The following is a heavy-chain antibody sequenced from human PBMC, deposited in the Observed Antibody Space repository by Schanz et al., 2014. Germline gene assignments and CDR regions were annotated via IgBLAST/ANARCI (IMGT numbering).Heavy chain of an antibody. Sequence: VQLLESGGGFVQPGGSLRLSCVASGVTFSSYGMHWVRQAPGKGLEWVAIIWYDGSNKYYADSVKGRFTISRDNSKNTLFLQMSSLRAEDTAIYFCAKDAAYYDSVIFPDHWGQGTLVTVSS. V-gene: IGHV3-33*06. CDR2: IWYDGSNK. CDR1: GVTFSSYG. CDR3: AKDAAYYDSVIFPDH. J-gene: IGHJ4*02. D-gene: IGHD3-22*01.